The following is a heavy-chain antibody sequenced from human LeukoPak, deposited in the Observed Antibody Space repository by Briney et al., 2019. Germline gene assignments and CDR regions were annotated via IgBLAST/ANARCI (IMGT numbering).Heavy chain of an antibody. D-gene: IGHD3-10*01. J-gene: IGHJ4*02. V-gene: IGHV3-23*01. CDR3: AKDEPHLWFGEAAYFDH. CDR2: ISGSGGST. CDR1: GFTFSSYA. Sequence: PGGSLRLSCAASGFTFSSYAMSWVRQAPGKGLEWVSAISGSGGSTYYADSVRGRFTISRDNSKDTLYLQMNSLRAEDTAVYYCAKDEPHLWFGEAAYFDHWGQGTLVAVSS.